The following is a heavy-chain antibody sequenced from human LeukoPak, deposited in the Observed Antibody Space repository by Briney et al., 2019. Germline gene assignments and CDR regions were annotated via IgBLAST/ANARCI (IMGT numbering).Heavy chain of an antibody. CDR3: ARHSHHVTYYDFWSGYYTEGFDY. Sequence: PSETLSLTCTVSGGSISGYYWSWLRQPPGKGLEWIGYIYYYGNTNYNASLKGRVTISVDTSKNQFSLKLSSVTAADTAVYYCARHSHHVTYYDFWSGYYTEGFDYWGQGTLVTVSS. J-gene: IGHJ4*02. CDR1: GGSISGYY. D-gene: IGHD3-3*01. CDR2: IYYYGNT. V-gene: IGHV4-59*08.